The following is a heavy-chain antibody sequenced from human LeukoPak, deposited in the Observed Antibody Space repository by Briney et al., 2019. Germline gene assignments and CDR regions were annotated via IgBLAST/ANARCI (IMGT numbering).Heavy chain of an antibody. CDR2: IYSGGST. CDR1: GFTFSSYA. V-gene: IGHV3-53*01. Sequence: GGSLRLSCAASGFTFSSYAMHWVRQAPGKGLEWVAVIYSGGSTYYADSVKGRFTISRDNSKNTLYLQMNSLRAEDTAVYYCARAPYGDWPSMSYWGQGTLVTVSS. D-gene: IGHD4-17*01. CDR3: ARAPYGDWPSMSY. J-gene: IGHJ4*02.